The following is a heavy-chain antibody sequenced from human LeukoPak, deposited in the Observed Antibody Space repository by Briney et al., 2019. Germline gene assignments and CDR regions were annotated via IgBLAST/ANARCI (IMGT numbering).Heavy chain of an antibody. J-gene: IGHJ4*02. Sequence: GGSLRLSCAASGFTFSSSWMHWVRQAPGKGLIWVSRMNSDGRTTTYADSVKGRFTISRDNAKNTLYLQMNSLRAEDTAVYYCARDLDYGGNSNFDYWGQGTLVTVSS. CDR2: MNSDGRTT. D-gene: IGHD4-23*01. V-gene: IGHV3-74*01. CDR1: GFTFSSSW. CDR3: ARDLDYGGNSNFDY.